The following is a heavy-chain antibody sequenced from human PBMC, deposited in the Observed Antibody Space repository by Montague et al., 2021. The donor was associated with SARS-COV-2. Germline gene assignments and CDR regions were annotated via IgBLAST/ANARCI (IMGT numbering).Heavy chain of an antibody. D-gene: IGHD3-9*01. CDR1: GGSISSYY. CDR3: ARGSILRYFDWLGSGSWFDP. V-gene: IGHV4-59*01. CDR2: IYYSGST. J-gene: IGHJ5*02. Sequence: SETRSLTCIVSGGSISSYYWSWIRQPPGKGLEWIGYIYYSGSTNYNPSLKSRVTISVDTSKNQFSLKLSSVTAADTAVYYCARGSILRYFDWLGSGSWFDPWGQGTLVTVSS.